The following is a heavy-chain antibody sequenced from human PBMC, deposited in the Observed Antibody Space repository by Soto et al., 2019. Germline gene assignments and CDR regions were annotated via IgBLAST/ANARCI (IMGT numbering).Heavy chain of an antibody. V-gene: IGHV3-23*01. CDR3: AKDRVTGYYTSFYYFDY. CDR1: GFTFSSYA. J-gene: IGHJ4*02. D-gene: IGHD3-9*01. Sequence: GGSLRLSCAASGFTFSSYAMSWVRQAPGKGLEWVSAISGSGGRTYYADSVKGRFTISRDNSKNKLYLQMNSLRAEDTAVYYCAKDRVTGYYTSFYYFDYWGQGTLVTVSS. CDR2: ISGSGGRT.